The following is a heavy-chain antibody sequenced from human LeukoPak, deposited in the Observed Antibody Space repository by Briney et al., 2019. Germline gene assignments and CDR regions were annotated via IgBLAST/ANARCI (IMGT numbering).Heavy chain of an antibody. CDR1: GDSVSSGRYY. CDR2: IDYSGST. CDR3: ARDRGVRGIDY. Sequence: SETLSLTCTVSGDSVSSGRYYWSWIRQPPGKGLEWIRYIDYSGSTDYNPSLKSRVSISVDTSRNQFSLKLNSVTAVDTAVYYCARDRGVRGIDYWGQGTLVTVSS. V-gene: IGHV4-61*01. D-gene: IGHD3-10*01. J-gene: IGHJ4*02.